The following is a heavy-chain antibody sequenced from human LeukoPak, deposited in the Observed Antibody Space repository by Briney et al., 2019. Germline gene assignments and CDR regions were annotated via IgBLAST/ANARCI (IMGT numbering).Heavy chain of an antibody. CDR2: INTDTGNP. D-gene: IGHD3-3*01. Sequence: ASVKVSCKASGYTFTSYAMNWVRQAPGQGLERMGWINTDTGNPTYAQGFTGRFVFSLDTSVSTAYLQISSLKAEDTAVYYCARETRLYDFWSGYFVDYYYYYMDVWGKGTTVTVSS. J-gene: IGHJ6*03. CDR1: GYTFTSYA. CDR3: ARETRLYDFWSGYFVDYYYYYMDV. V-gene: IGHV7-4-1*02.